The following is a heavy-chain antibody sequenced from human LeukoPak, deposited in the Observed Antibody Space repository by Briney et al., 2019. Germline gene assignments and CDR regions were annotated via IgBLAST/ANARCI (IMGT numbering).Heavy chain of an antibody. CDR3: SRDAGDFDYYDSSGYYDY. J-gene: IGHJ4*02. D-gene: IGHD3-22*01. Sequence: ASVKVSCKASGYTFTSYAMDWVRQAPGQGLEWMGWINTNTGNPTYAQGFTGRFVFSLDTSVSTAYLQISSLKAEDTAVYYCSRDAGDFDYYDSSGYYDYWGQGTLVTVSS. V-gene: IGHV7-4-1*02. CDR1: GYTFTSYA. CDR2: INTNTGNP.